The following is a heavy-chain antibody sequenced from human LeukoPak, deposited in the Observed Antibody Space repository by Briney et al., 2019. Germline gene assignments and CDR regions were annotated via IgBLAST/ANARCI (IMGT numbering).Heavy chain of an antibody. Sequence: GASVKVSCKASGYTFTGYYMHWVRQAPGQGLEWMGWINPNSGGTNSAQKFQGRVTMTRDTSVSTAYMELNRLRSDDTAVYYCARGRSGGSYYYYFDYWGQGTLVTASS. D-gene: IGHD1-26*01. CDR1: GYTFTGYY. V-gene: IGHV1-2*02. J-gene: IGHJ4*02. CDR3: ARGRSGGSYYYYFDY. CDR2: INPNSGGT.